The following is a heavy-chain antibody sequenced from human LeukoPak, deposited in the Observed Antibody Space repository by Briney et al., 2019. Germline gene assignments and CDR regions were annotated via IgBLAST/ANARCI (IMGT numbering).Heavy chain of an antibody. D-gene: IGHD2-2*02. J-gene: IGHJ4*02. V-gene: IGHV4-34*01. CDR3: ARNLYTYNVRYLEN. Sequence: SETLSLTCAVYGGSLSGYYWSWIRQPPGKGLEWIGEINHYGSINYNPSLKSRVTISVDTSKNQFSLRLSSVPAADTAVYYWARNLYTYNVRYLENWGQGTLVTVSS. CDR1: GGSLSGYY. CDR2: INHYGSI.